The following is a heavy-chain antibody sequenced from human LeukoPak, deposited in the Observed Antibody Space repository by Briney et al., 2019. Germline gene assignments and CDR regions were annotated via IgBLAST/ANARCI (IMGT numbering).Heavy chain of an antibody. D-gene: IGHD2-15*01. CDR3: ARVFGSVAATTAFDI. CDR2: IYYSGST. CDR1: GGSISSYY. Sequence: RPSETLSLTCTVSGGSISSYYWSWIRQPPGKGLEWIEYIYYSGSTNYNPSLKSRVTISVDTSKNQFSLKLSSVTAADTAVYYCARVFGSVAATTAFDIWGQGTMVTVSS. V-gene: IGHV4-59*01. J-gene: IGHJ3*02.